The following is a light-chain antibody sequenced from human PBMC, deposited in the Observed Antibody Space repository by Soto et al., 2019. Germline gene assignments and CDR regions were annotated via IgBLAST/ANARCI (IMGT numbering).Light chain of an antibody. CDR1: QSITTY. Sequence: DIQMTQSPSSLSASVGDIVTITCRAIQSITTYLNWYQQTSGEAPKLLIYAAARLQTGVPSRFSGSGSGTDFTLTISSLQPEDFATYYCQQSYSTLRTFGQGTKVDIK. J-gene: IGKJ1*01. CDR3: QQSYSTLRT. V-gene: IGKV1-39*01. CDR2: AAA.